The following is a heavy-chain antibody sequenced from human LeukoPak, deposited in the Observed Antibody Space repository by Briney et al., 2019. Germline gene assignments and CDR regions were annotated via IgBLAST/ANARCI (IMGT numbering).Heavy chain of an antibody. V-gene: IGHV4-39*07. CDR3: ARCRARRITIFGVVNGRDAFDI. CDR2: INHSGST. J-gene: IGHJ3*02. CDR1: GDSISSGDYY. D-gene: IGHD3-3*01. Sequence: SETLSLTCTVSGDSISSGDYYWSWIRQPPGKGLEWIGEINHSGSTNYNPSLKSRVTISVDTSKNQFSLKLSSVTAADTAVYYCARCRARRITIFGVVNGRDAFDIWGQGTMVTVSS.